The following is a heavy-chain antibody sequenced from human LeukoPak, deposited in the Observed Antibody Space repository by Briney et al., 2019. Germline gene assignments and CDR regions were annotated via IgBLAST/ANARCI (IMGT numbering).Heavy chain of an antibody. CDR2: IYDSGST. Sequence: SETLSLTCTVSGGSMSSYYWSWIRQPPGKGLEWIGYIYDSGSTNYNPSLKSRVTISVDTSNNQFSLKLNSVTAADTAVYYCSRHGTSGIYRRPFDIWGQGTMVTVSS. D-gene: IGHD1-26*01. CDR3: SRHGTSGIYRRPFDI. J-gene: IGHJ3*02. V-gene: IGHV4-59*08. CDR1: GGSMSSYY.